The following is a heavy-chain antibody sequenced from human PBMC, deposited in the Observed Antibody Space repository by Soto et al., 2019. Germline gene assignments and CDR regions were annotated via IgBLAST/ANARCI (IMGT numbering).Heavy chain of an antibody. V-gene: IGHV4-61*01. CDR2: IYFNGST. D-gene: IGHD5-18*01. CDR3: ARDIRGYSRAFDY. Sequence: QVQLQESGPGLVKPSETLSLTCTVSGGSVSSGSYYWSWIRQPPGKGLEWIGYIYFNGSTNYNPSLKSRLTISVDTSKNQFSLKLTSVTAADTAMYYCARDIRGYSRAFDYWGQGTLVTVSS. CDR1: GGSVSSGSYY. J-gene: IGHJ4*02.